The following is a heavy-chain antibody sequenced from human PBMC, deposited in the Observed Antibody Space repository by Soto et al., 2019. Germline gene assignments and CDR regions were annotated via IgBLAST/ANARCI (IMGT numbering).Heavy chain of an antibody. CDR2: ISAYNGNT. V-gene: IGHV1-18*01. CDR3: ARDDWNYQRYYYYGMDV. CDR1: GYTFTSYG. D-gene: IGHD1-7*01. J-gene: IGHJ6*02. Sequence: QVQLVQSGAEVKKPGASVKVSCKASGYTFTSYGISWVRQAPGQGLEWMGWISAYNGNTNYAQKLQGRVTMTTDTSPCTAYMELRSLRSDDTAVYYCARDDWNYQRYYYYGMDVWGQGTTVTVSS.